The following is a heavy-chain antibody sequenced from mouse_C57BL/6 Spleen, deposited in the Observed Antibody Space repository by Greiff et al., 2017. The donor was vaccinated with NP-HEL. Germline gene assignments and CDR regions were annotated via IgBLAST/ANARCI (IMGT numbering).Heavy chain of an antibody. CDR3: ARLLRSSFAY. Sequence: DVQLQESGPELVKPGASVKISCKASGYSFTGYYMNWVKQSPEKSLEWIGEINPSTGGTTYIQKFKAKATLTVDKSSSTAYMQLKSLTSEDAAVYYCARLLRSSFAYWGQGTLVTVSA. D-gene: IGHD1-1*01. V-gene: IGHV1-42*01. CDR2: INPSTGGT. J-gene: IGHJ3*01. CDR1: GYSFTGYY.